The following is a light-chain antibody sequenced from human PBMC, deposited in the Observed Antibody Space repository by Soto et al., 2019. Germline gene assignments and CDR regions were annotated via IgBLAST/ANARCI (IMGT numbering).Light chain of an antibody. J-gene: IGLJ1*01. CDR2: KGT. CDR1: SSDVGAYNS. V-gene: IGLV2-23*01. Sequence: QSVLAQPASVSGSPGQSITISCTGTSSDVGAYNSVSWYQQHPHRAPQVIIYKGTQRPSGASNRFSGSTSGNAASLTIPAHRGADDAGYFCGSSALENIYFFGPGSKPPS. CDR3: GSSALENIYF.